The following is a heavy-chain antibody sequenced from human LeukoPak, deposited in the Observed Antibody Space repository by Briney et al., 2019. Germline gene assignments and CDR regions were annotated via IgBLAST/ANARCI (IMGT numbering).Heavy chain of an antibody. CDR1: GFTFSGSA. CDR2: ITSKPNSYET. V-gene: IGHV3-73*01. Sequence: PGGSLKFSCAAPGFTFSGSAMHWVRQASGKGLEWVGRITSKPNSYETVYAASMNGRFTISRDDSKNTAYLQMNSLKTEDTAVYYCAGGRGWYSPDYWGQGTLVTVSS. J-gene: IGHJ4*02. D-gene: IGHD6-19*01. CDR3: AGGRGWYSPDY.